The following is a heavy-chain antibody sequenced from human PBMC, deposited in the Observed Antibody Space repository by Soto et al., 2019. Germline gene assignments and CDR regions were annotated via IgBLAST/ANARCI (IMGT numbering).Heavy chain of an antibody. Sequence: SETLSLTCAVYGGSFSGYYWSWIRQPPGKGLEWIGEINHSGSTNYNPSLKSRVTISVDTSKNQFSLKLSSVTAADTAVYYCARGAPVVVAATKNWFDPWGQGTLVTVS. CDR2: INHSGST. D-gene: IGHD2-15*01. CDR3: ARGAPVVVAATKNWFDP. J-gene: IGHJ5*02. V-gene: IGHV4-34*01. CDR1: GGSFSGYY.